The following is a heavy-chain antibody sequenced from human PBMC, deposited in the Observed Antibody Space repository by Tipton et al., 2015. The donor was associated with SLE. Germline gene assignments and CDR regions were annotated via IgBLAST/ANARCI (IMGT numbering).Heavy chain of an antibody. CDR2: IYHTGGT. J-gene: IGHJ4*02. D-gene: IGHD6-19*01. Sequence: TLSLTCTVSGDSISSTNYYWGWIRQPPGKGLEWIGSIYHTGGTYYNSSLKSRVTISVDTSKNQLSLKVRSVTAADTSVYYCTRHPTTEVAGPTDSWGQGTLVTVSS. CDR1: GDSISSTNYY. CDR3: TRHPTTEVAGPTDS. V-gene: IGHV4-39*01.